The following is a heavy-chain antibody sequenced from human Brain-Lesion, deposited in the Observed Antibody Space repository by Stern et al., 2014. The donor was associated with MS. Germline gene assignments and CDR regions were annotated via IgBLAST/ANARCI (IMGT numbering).Heavy chain of an antibody. CDR1: GGTFGTYT. Sequence: VQLVESGPEVKKPGASGQVSCKASGGTFGTYTITWLRQAPGKGLEWMGRIIPIFGSPNYAQKFQGRVTITADRSTTTVYMKLSSLKSDDAAVYYCAKDGPALVTNWFDPWGRGTLVTVSS. D-gene: IGHD5-18*01. CDR2: IIPIFGSP. V-gene: IGHV1-69*06. CDR3: AKDGPALVTNWFDP. J-gene: IGHJ5*02.